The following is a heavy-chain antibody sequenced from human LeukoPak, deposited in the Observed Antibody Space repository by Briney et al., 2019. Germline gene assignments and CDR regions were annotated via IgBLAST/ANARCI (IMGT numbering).Heavy chain of an antibody. Sequence: SETLSLTCTVSGGSISNYYWNWIRQPPGKGLEWIGYIYYSGNTNYNPSLNSRVTISVDTSKNQFSLKLSSVTAADTAVYYCARGFTLFDPWGQGTLVTVSS. CDR2: IYYSGNT. CDR1: GGSISNYY. V-gene: IGHV4-59*01. D-gene: IGHD2/OR15-2a*01. J-gene: IGHJ5*02. CDR3: ARGFTLFDP.